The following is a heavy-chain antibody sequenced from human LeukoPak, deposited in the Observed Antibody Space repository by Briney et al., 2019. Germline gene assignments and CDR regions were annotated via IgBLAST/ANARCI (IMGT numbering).Heavy chain of an antibody. CDR3: ARNPIRGFGEIRD. D-gene: IGHD3-10*01. V-gene: IGHV4-4*07. Sequence: SETLSLICTVSGSSISGYYWTWIRQPAGKGLEWIGHMYASGNTNYNHSLNSRVTISVDTSKNTFYLNLRSVTAADTAVYYCARNPIRGFGEIRDWGQGTLVTVSS. J-gene: IGHJ4*02. CDR2: MYASGNT. CDR1: GSSISGYY.